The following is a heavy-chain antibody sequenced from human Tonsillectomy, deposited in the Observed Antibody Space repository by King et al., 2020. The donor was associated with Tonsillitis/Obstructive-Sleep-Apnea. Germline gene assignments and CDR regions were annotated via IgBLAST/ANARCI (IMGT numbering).Heavy chain of an antibody. CDR2: ISGGGGST. J-gene: IGHJ3*02. CDR3: AKDHLKWELGSDAFDT. V-gene: IGHV3-23*04. Sequence: VQLVESGGGLVQPGGSLRISCAASGFTFSSYAMSWVRQAPGKGLEWVSGISGGGGSTYYADSVEGRFTISRDNSKNTLFLQMNSLRAEDTAVYYCAKDHLKWELGSDAFDTWGQGTMVTVS. D-gene: IGHD1-26*01. CDR1: GFTFSSYA.